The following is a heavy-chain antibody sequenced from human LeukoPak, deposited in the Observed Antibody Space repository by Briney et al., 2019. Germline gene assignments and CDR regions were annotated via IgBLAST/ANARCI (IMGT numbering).Heavy chain of an antibody. CDR3: ARVYYYDSSGYGAFDY. V-gene: IGHV3-21*01. D-gene: IGHD3-22*01. CDR1: GFTFSSYS. CDR2: ISSSSSYI. J-gene: IGHJ4*02. Sequence: PGGSLRLSCAASGFTFSSYSMNWVRQAPGKGLEWVSSISSSSSYIYYADSVKGRFTISRDNAKNSLYLQMNSLRAEDTAVYYCARVYYYDSSGYGAFDYWGQGTLVTVSS.